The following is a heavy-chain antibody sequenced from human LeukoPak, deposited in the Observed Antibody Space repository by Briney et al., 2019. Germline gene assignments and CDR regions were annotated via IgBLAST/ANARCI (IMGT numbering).Heavy chain of an antibody. D-gene: IGHD3-22*01. V-gene: IGHV3-74*01. J-gene: IGHJ4*02. CDR3: ARIPYYYDSGGYYVHDY. CDR2: INGDGSTT. CDR1: GFTFSSYW. Sequence: GGSLRLSCAASGFTFSSYWMHWVRQAPGKGLVWVSHINGDGSTTNYADSVKGRFTISRDNAKNMAYLQMNSLTAEDTAVYFCARIPYYYDSGGYYVHDYWGQGTLVTVSS.